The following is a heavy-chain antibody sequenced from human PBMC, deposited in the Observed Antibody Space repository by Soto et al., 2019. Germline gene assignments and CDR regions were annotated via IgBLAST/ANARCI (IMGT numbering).Heavy chain of an antibody. Sequence: QVQLVESGGGVVQPGRSLRLSCAASGFTFSSYGMHWVRQAPGKGLEWVAVIWYDGSNKYYADSVKGRFTISRDNSKNTLYLQMNSLRAEDTAVYYCARGAICSGGSCYRRAEYFQHWGQGTLVTVSS. CDR1: GFTFSSYG. CDR2: IWYDGSNK. J-gene: IGHJ1*01. CDR3: ARGAICSGGSCYRRAEYFQH. D-gene: IGHD2-15*01. V-gene: IGHV3-33*01.